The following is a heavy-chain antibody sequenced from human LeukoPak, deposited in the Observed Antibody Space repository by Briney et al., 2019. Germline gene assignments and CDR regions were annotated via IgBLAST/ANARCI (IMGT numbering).Heavy chain of an antibody. CDR2: IRHDGSNT. V-gene: IGHV3-30*02. D-gene: IGHD4-11*01. CDR3: AKKMSKATTYFDH. J-gene: IGHJ4*02. Sequence: GGSLGLSCAASGFTFSSYGMHWVRQAPGKGLEWVAVIRHDGSNTYYADSVKGRFTISRDNSKNTLNLQMNSLRTDDTGVYYCAKKMSKATTYFDHWGQGTLVTVSS. CDR1: GFTFSSYG.